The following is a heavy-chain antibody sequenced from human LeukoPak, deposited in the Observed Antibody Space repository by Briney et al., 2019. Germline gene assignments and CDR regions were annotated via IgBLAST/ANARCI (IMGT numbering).Heavy chain of an antibody. V-gene: IGHV3-23*01. CDR2: ISGSDGGT. CDR1: GFTCSTYA. J-gene: IGHJ4*02. Sequence: GGSLRLSCAAFGFTCSTYAMSLVRQAPGKGLEWVSSISGSDGGTYYADSVRGRFTISRDNSRNTLYLQLNSLRAEDTAVYSCAKGAEQWLVTGGFESWGQGTLVTVS. D-gene: IGHD6-19*01. CDR3: AKGAEQWLVTGGFES.